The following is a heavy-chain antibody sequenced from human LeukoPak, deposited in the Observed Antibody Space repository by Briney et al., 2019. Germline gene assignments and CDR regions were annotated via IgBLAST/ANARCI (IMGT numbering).Heavy chain of an antibody. CDR1: GGSFSGYN. V-gene: IGHV4-34*01. D-gene: IGHD4-17*01. J-gene: IGHJ1*01. CDR3: ARGGYGDYVAEYFQH. Sequence: SETLSLTCAVYGGSFSGYNWSWIRQPPGKGLEWIGEITHSGSTNYNPSLKSRVTISVDTSKNQFSLKLSSVTAADTAVYYCARGGYGDYVAEYFQHWGQGTLVTVPS. CDR2: ITHSGST.